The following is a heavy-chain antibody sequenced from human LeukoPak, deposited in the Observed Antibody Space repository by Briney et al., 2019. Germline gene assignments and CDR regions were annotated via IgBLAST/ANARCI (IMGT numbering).Heavy chain of an antibody. CDR3: ARGSAAMVTD. J-gene: IGHJ4*02. D-gene: IGHD5-18*01. V-gene: IGHV4-30-2*01. Sequence: PSQTLSLTCAVSGGSISSGGYSWSWIRQPPGKGLEWIGYTYHSGSTYYNPSLKSRVTISVDRSKNQFSLKLSSVTAADTAVYYCARGSAAMVTDWGQGTLVTVSS. CDR2: TYHSGST. CDR1: GGSISSGGYS.